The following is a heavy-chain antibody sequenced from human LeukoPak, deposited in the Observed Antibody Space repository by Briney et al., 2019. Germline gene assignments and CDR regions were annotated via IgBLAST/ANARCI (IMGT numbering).Heavy chain of an antibody. J-gene: IGHJ4*02. CDR1: GFTFSSYA. CDR3: ARGPSGYHNT. CDR2: ISGSGGST. V-gene: IGHV3-23*01. D-gene: IGHD5-12*01. Sequence: GGSLRLSCAASGFTFSSYAMSWVRQAPGKGLEWVSAISGSGGSTYYADPVKGRFTISRDNSKNTLYLQMNSLRAEDTAVYYCARGPSGYHNTGGQGTLVTVSS.